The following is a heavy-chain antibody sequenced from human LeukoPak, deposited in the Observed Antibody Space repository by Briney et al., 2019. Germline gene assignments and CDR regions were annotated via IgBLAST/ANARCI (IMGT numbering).Heavy chain of an antibody. CDR1: GFTFSSYA. Sequence: GGSLRLSCAASGFTFSSYAMSWIRQAPGKGLEWISYINNDDVYTNYADSVKGRFTISRDNAKNSLYLQMNSLRADDTAVYYCARGTAAAPLDYWGQGTLVTVSS. D-gene: IGHD6-13*01. V-gene: IGHV3-11*03. J-gene: IGHJ4*02. CDR2: INNDDVYT. CDR3: ARGTAAAPLDY.